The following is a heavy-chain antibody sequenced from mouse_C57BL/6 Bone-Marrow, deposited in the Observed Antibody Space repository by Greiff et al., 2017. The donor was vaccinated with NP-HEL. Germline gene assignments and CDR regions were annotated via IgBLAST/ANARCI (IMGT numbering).Heavy chain of an antibody. D-gene: IGHD2-5*01. CDR2: ISSGGDYI. J-gene: IGHJ1*03. CDR1: GFTFSSYA. CDR3: TRDGTYYSNYGYFDV. V-gene: IGHV5-9-1*02. Sequence: EVMLVESGEGLVKPGGSLKLSCAASGFTFSSYAMSWVRQTPEKRLEWVAYISSGGDYIYYADTVKGRFTISRDNARNTLYLQMSSLKSEDTAMYYCTRDGTYYSNYGYFDVWGTGTTVTVSS.